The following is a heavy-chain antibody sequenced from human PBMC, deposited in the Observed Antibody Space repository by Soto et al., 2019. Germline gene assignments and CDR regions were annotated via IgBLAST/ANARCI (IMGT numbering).Heavy chain of an antibody. CDR3: ARDGNAEDPDYYYYGMDV. D-gene: IGHD1-1*01. CDR1: GFTFSSYA. Sequence: GGALRLSCAASGFTFSSYAMHWVRQAPGKGLEWVAVISYNGSNKYYADSVKGRFTISRDNSKNTLYLQMNSLRAEDTAVYYCARDGNAEDPDYYYYGMDVWGQGTTVTVSS. CDR2: ISYNGSNK. J-gene: IGHJ6*02. V-gene: IGHV3-30-3*01.